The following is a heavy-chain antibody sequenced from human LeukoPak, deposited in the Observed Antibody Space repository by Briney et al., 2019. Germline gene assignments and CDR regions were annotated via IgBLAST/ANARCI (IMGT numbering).Heavy chain of an antibody. Sequence: ASVKVSCKASGYTYTGYYMHWVRQAPGEGLEWMGRINPNSGGTNYAQKFQGRVTMTRDTSISTAYMELSRLRSDDTAVYYCARVLVPAAIGYYYYLAVWGKGTTVTVSS. D-gene: IGHD2-2*01. CDR3: ARVLVPAAIGYYYYLAV. V-gene: IGHV1-2*06. CDR1: GYTYTGYY. J-gene: IGHJ6*03. CDR2: INPNSGGT.